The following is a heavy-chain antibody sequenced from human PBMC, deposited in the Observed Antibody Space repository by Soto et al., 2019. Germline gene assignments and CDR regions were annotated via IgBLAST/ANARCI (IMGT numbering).Heavy chain of an antibody. CDR2: INPSGGST. V-gene: IGHV1-46*01. J-gene: IGHJ4*02. CDR1: GYTFTSYY. CDR3: ARGLGPGIPDY. Sequence: ASAKVSCKASGYTFTSYYMHWVRQAPGQGLEWMGIINPSGGSTSYAQKFQGRVTMTRNTSTSTVYMELSSLRSEDTAVYYCARGLGPGIPDYWGQGTLVTVSS.